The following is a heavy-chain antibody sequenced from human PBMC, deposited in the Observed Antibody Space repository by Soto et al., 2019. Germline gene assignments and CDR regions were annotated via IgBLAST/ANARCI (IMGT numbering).Heavy chain of an antibody. D-gene: IGHD2-21*02. V-gene: IGHV3-23*01. CDR3: EKGCGGDCYSGVQY. J-gene: IGHJ4*02. CDR1: GFTFSSSA. Sequence: EVQLLESGRGFVQPGGSLRLSCAASGFTFSSSAMSWVRQAPGKGLEWVSSISNSGGSTYYADSVKGRFTISRDNSKNTLYLQMNSLQAEDTAVYYCEKGCGGDCYSGVQYWGQGTLVTVSS. CDR2: ISNSGGST.